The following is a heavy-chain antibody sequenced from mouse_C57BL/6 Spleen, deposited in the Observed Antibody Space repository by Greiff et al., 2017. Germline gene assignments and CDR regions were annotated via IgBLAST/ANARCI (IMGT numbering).Heavy chain of an antibody. J-gene: IGHJ2*01. CDR3: ARGQATSY. Sequence: EVHLQQSGPELVKPGASVKISCKASGYTFTDYYMNWVKQSHGKSLEWIGDINPNNGGTSYNQKFKGKATLTVDKSSSTAYMELRSLTSEDAAVYYCARGQATSYWGQGTTLTVSS. CDR1: GYTFTDYY. CDR2: INPNNGGT. D-gene: IGHD6-1*01. V-gene: IGHV1-26*01.